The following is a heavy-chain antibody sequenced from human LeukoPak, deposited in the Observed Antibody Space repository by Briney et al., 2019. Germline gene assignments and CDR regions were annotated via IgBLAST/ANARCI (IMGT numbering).Heavy chain of an antibody. CDR3: AREMGGYPFDY. V-gene: IGHV3-48*03. D-gene: IGHD5-12*01. J-gene: IGHJ4*02. CDR1: GFTFSSYE. CDR2: ISSSASTI. Sequence: GGSLRLSCAASGFTFSSYEMNWVRQAPGKGLEWVSSISSSASTIHYADSVKGRFAISRDNAKNSLYLQMNSLRAEDTAVYYCAREMGGYPFDYWGQGTLVTVSS.